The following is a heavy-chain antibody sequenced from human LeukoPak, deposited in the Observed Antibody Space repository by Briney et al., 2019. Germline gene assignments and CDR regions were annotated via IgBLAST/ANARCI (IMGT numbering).Heavy chain of an antibody. D-gene: IGHD3-22*01. J-gene: IGHJ4*02. Sequence: GGSLRLSCAASGFTVSSNYMSWVRQAPGKGLEWVSVIYSGGSTYYADSVKGRFTISRDNSKNTLYLQMNSLRAEDTAVYYCARESSDYYDSSGYYFDWGQGTLVTVSS. CDR2: IYSGGST. CDR1: GFTVSSNY. CDR3: ARESSDYYDSSGYYFD. V-gene: IGHV3-53*01.